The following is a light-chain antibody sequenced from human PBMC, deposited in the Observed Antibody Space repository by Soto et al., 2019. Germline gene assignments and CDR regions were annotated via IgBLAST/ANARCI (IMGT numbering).Light chain of an antibody. Sequence: DIEMTQSPSFLSASVGDRVTIXXRASQGISNYLAWYQQKPGKVPQXVIYASSTLQPGVPSRFSGSGSGTDFTLTISSLQPEDFATYYCQQSYSTPLTFGGGTKVDIK. CDR1: QGISNY. CDR2: ASS. CDR3: QQSYSTPLT. V-gene: IGKV1-27*01. J-gene: IGKJ4*01.